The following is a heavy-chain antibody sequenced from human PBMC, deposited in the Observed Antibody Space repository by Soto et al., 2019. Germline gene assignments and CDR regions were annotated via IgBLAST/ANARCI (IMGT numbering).Heavy chain of an antibody. D-gene: IGHD5-12*01. V-gene: IGHV1-24*01. CDR1: GYTLTELS. Sequence: GXSVKVSLKVSGYTLTELSMHWVRQAPGKGLEWMGGFDPEDGETIYAQNFQGRVTMTEDTSTDTAYMELSSLRSEDTAVYYCATLQAGWLQLDYWGQGTLVTVSS. CDR2: FDPEDGET. J-gene: IGHJ4*02. CDR3: ATLQAGWLQLDY.